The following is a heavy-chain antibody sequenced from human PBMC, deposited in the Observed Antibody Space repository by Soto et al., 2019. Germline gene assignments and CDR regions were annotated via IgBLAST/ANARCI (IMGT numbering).Heavy chain of an antibody. J-gene: IGHJ4*02. V-gene: IGHV1-18*01. CDR3: ARGTSKQPLYY. CDR1: GYTFSSYG. Sequence: QVQLVQSGAEVKKPGASVKVSCKASGYTFSSYGISWVRQAPGQGLEWMGWISAYNGNTNSAQNLQGRVTMTTDKSTNTAYMDLRSLRSDDTAVYYCARGTSKQPLYYWGQGTLVTVSS. D-gene: IGHD3-16*01. CDR2: ISAYNGNT.